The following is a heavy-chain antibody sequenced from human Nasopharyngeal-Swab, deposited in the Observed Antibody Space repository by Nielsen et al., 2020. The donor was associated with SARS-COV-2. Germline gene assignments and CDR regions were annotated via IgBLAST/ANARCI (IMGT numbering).Heavy chain of an antibody. Sequence: GGYRRLSCAASGFTFSDYYMSWIRQAPGKGLEWVSYISSSSSYTNYADSVKGRFTISRDNAKNSLYLQMNSLRAEDTAVYYCARGTATGWFDPWGQGTLVTVSS. CDR2: ISSSSSYT. CDR1: GFTFSDYY. J-gene: IGHJ5*02. CDR3: ARGTATGWFDP. D-gene: IGHD4-17*01. V-gene: IGHV3-11*05.